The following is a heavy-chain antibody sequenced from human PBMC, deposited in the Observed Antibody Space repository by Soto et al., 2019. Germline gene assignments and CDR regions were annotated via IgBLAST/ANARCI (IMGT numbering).Heavy chain of an antibody. CDR1: GYTFTSYG. D-gene: IGHD3-16*01. V-gene: IGHV1-18*01. CDR3: ARDSGFGGWFDP. J-gene: IGHJ5*02. CDR2: ISAYNGNT. Sequence: ASLKVSCKPSGYTFTSYGISWVRQAPGQGLEWMGWISAYNGNTNYAQKLQGRVAMTTDTSTSTAYMELRSLRSDDTAVYYCARDSGFGGWFDPWGQGTLVTVSS.